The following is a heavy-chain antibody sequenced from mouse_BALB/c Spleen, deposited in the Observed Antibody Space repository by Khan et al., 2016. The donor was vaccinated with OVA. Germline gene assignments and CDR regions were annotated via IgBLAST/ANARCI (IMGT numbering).Heavy chain of an antibody. V-gene: IGHV1-63*02. CDR3: ARWATGFFDV. CDR1: GYTFTNYW. J-gene: IGHJ1*01. D-gene: IGHD3-1*01. Sequence: VQLQQSGGEVVRPGTSVEISCKASGYTFTNYWLGWLRQRPGHGLEWIGDIYPGGYFTNYTEKFKGKATLTVDTSFSTADMQLSSMASEYSAFYFCARWATGFFDVWGEGTTVTVSS. CDR2: IYPGGYFT.